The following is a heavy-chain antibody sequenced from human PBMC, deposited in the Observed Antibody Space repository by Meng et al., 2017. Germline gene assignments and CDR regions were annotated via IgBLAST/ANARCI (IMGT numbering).Heavy chain of an antibody. CDR2: IEQDGSEK. J-gene: IGHJ4*02. Sequence: GGSLRLSCAASGFTFSSYWMSWVRQAPGKGLEWVANIEQDGSEKYYVDSVKGRFTISRDNAKNSLYLQMNSLRAEDTAVYYCARPCHYYDSSGYYYGYWGQGTLVTVSS. CDR1: GFTFSSYW. V-gene: IGHV3-7*01. D-gene: IGHD3-22*01. CDR3: ARPCHYYDSSGYYYGY.